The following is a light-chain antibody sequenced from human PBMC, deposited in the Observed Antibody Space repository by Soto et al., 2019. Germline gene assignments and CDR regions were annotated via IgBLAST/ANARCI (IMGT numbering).Light chain of an antibody. CDR1: QSISSY. Sequence: DIQMTQSPSSLSASVGDRVTITCRASQSISSYLNWYQQKPGKAPKLLIYAASSLLSGVPSRFSGSGSGTDFTLTISSLQPEDFATYYCQQSYSTPLCTFGQGPKLEIK. CDR3: QQSYSTPLCT. CDR2: AAS. V-gene: IGKV1-39*01. J-gene: IGKJ2*02.